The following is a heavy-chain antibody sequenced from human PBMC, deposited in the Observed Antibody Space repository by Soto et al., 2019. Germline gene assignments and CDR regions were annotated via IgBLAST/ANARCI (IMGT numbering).Heavy chain of an antibody. V-gene: IGHV4-39*01. CDR2: IYYSGST. Sequence: SETLSLTCSVSGGSISSSTYYWRWIRQPPGKGLEWIGTIYYSGSTYYNPSLKSRVTISVDTSKNQFSLKLSSVTAADTAVYYCACIFSGGYSYGFDYYGMDVWGQGTTVT. CDR3: ACIFSGGYSYGFDYYGMDV. D-gene: IGHD5-18*01. CDR1: GGSISSSTYY. J-gene: IGHJ6*02.